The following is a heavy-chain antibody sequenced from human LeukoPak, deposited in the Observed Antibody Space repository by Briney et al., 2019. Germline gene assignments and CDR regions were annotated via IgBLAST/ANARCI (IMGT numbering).Heavy chain of an antibody. J-gene: IGHJ4*02. D-gene: IGHD6-19*01. Sequence: SQTLSLTCAISGDSVSSNSVTWNWIRRSPSRGLEWLGRTYYRSKWYNDYAVSVKSRITINPDTSKNQFSLQLNSVTPEDTAVYYCARALRYSSGWALDYWGQGTLVTVSS. CDR3: ARALRYSSGWALDY. CDR1: GDSVSSNSVT. CDR2: TYYRSKWYN. V-gene: IGHV6-1*01.